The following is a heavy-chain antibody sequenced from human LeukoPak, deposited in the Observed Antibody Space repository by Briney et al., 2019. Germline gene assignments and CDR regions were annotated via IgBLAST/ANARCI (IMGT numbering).Heavy chain of an antibody. J-gene: IGHJ4*02. V-gene: IGHV3-30*02. D-gene: IGHD5-18*01. Sequence: GGSLRLSCAASGFTFSNYGLHWVRQAPGKGLEWVAFIRYDGSNKYYADSVKGRFTISRDNSENTLYLQMNSLRAEDTAVYYCVRGGGRYSFGYFDYWGQGTLVTVSS. CDR3: VRGGGRYSFGYFDY. CDR2: IRYDGSNK. CDR1: GFTFSNYG.